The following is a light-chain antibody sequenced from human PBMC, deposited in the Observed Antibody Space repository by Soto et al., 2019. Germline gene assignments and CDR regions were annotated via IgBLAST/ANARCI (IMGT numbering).Light chain of an antibody. CDR1: QSLSSIY. J-gene: IGKJ1*01. CDR2: AAS. CDR3: QQYGSSPRT. V-gene: IGKV3-20*01. Sequence: EIVLTQSPGTLSLSPGQGATLSCRASQSLSSIYLAWYQQKPGQAPRLLIYAASTRAAGIAARFSGSGSGTDFTLTISSLQSEDFAIYYCQQYGSSPRTFGQGTKVDIK.